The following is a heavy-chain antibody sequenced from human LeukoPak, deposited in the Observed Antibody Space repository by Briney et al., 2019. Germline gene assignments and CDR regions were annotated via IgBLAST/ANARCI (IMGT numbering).Heavy chain of an antibody. CDR2: INQDGSDK. D-gene: IGHD1-26*01. CDR3: ARRGRDFDH. V-gene: IGHV3-7*05. Sequence: GGSLRLSCAASGFSFRTYWMSWVRQAPGKRLECVANINQDGSDKYYVDSVKGRFSISRDNAENSLYLQVNSLRAEDTGVYYCARRGRDFDHWGQGTLVTVSS. CDR1: GFSFRTYW. J-gene: IGHJ4*02.